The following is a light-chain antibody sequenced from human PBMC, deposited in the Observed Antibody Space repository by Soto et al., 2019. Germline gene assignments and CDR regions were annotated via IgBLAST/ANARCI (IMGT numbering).Light chain of an antibody. J-gene: IGLJ2*01. Sequence: QSALTQPPSVSGSPGQSVTISCTGTSGDVDPYNYVSWYQQHPGRAPKLVIYDVNMRPSGVPDRFSGSKSGDTSSLTTSGLQAEDEADYYCCSYVGTPLVGGGTKLTVL. CDR1: SGDVDPYNY. CDR2: DVN. CDR3: CSYVGTPL. V-gene: IGLV2-11*01.